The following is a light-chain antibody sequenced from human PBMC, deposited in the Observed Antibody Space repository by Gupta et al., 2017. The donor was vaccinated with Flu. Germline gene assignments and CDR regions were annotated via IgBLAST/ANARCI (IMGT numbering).Light chain of an antibody. V-gene: IGLV2-14*01. CDR2: EVR. J-gene: IGLJ3*02. Sequence: QSALTQPASVSGSRGQSLTIPCTGTSSDVGRYNSVSWFQQHPVKAPKLMIYEVRSRPSGVSNRFSGSKSYNTAPLTISGLQAEDEADYYCSSYTTSNTWVFGRGTKLTVL. CDR1: SSDVGRYNS. CDR3: SSYTTSNTWV.